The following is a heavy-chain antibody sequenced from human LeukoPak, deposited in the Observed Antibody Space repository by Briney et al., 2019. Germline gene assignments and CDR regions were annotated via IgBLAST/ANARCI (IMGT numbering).Heavy chain of an antibody. V-gene: IGHV4-34*01. D-gene: IGHD5-18*01. CDR2: INHSGST. CDR3: ARLPGYSYGRNFYFGY. Sequence: NPSETLSLTCAVYGGSFSGYYWSWIRQPPGKGLEWIGEINHSGSTNYNPSLKSRVTISVDTSKNQFSLKLSSVTAADTAVYYCARLPGYSYGRNFYFGYWGQGTLVTVSS. J-gene: IGHJ4*02. CDR1: GGSFSGYY.